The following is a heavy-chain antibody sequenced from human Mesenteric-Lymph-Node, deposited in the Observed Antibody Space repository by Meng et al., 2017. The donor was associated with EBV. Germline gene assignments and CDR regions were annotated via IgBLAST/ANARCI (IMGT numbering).Heavy chain of an antibody. J-gene: IGHJ5*02. CDR1: ALSLRIRGVG. V-gene: IGHV2-5*02. CDR3: AHRRISSSENWFDP. Sequence: PLNASVSSLVTPIQTLALTFPFSALSLRIRGVGVAWFRLPPGKALEWLALIYCDDEKRYSPSLKSRLTITKDTSKNQVVLTMTNMDPVDTATYYCAHRRISSSENWFDPWGQGTLVTVSS. CDR2: IYCDDEK. D-gene: IGHD6-13*01.